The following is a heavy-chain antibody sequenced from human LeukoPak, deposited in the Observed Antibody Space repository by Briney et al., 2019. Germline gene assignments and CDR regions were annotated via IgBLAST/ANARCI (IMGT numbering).Heavy chain of an antibody. D-gene: IGHD6-19*01. CDR2: IIPIFDTA. CDR3: ARSWVPMSSGWYGNWFDS. J-gene: IGHJ5*01. CDR1: GGTFSSYA. Sequence: GASVKVSCKASGGTFSSYAISWVRQAPGQGLGWMGGIIPIFDTANYAQKLQGSVTITADKSTNTAYMELSSLRSEDTAVYYGARSWVPMSSGWYGNWFDSWGQGTLVTVSS. V-gene: IGHV1-69*06.